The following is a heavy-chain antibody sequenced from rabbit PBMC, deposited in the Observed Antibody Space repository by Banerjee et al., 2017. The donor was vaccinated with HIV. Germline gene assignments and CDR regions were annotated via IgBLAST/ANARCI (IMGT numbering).Heavy chain of an antibody. J-gene: IGHJ4*01. D-gene: IGHD4-1*01. CDR3: ARGGAFGL. CDR2: IKTGDGSG. CDR1: GFSFSNNYY. V-gene: IGHV1S40*01. Sequence: QSLEESGGDLVKPGASLTLTCTASGFSFSNNYYMCWVRQAPGKGLEWIACIKTGDGSGYYASWAKGRFTISKTSSTTVTLQMTSLTAADTATYFCARGGAFGLWGPGTLVTVS.